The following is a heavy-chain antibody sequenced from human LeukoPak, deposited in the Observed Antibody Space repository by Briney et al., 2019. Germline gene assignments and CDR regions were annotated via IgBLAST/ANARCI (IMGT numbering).Heavy chain of an antibody. D-gene: IGHD3-9*01. CDR2: ISAYNGNT. Sequence: ASVKVSCKASGYTFTSYGISWVRQAPGQGLEWMGWISAYNGNTNYAQKFQGRVTMTEDTSTDTAYMELSSLRSEGTAVYYCATVGNGYDILTGYLYWGQGTLVTVSS. CDR1: GYTFTSYG. CDR3: ATVGNGYDILTGYLY. J-gene: IGHJ4*02. V-gene: IGHV1-18*01.